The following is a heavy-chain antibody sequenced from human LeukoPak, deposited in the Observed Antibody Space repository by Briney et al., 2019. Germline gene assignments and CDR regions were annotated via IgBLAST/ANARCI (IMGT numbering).Heavy chain of an antibody. CDR1: GFTFSSYE. Sequence: GGSLRLSCAASGFTFSSYEMNWVRQAPGKGLEWVSYISGTSNTIYYADSVKGRFTISRDNAKNSLYLQVNSLRAEETAIYYCARDLGSYSSGWYMGFDYWGQGTLVTVSS. CDR3: ARDLGSYSSGWYMGFDY. D-gene: IGHD6-19*01. CDR2: ISGTSNTI. V-gene: IGHV3-48*03. J-gene: IGHJ4*02.